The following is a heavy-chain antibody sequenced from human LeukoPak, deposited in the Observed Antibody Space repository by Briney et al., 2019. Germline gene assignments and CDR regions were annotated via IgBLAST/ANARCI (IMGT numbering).Heavy chain of an antibody. J-gene: IGHJ4*02. CDR3: ASTTNALDY. CDR1: GYTFTGYY. V-gene: IGHV1-2*02. Sequence: ASVKVSCKASGYTFTGYYMHWVRQAPGQGLEWMGWINPDSGGTNYAQKFQGRVTMTRDTSVSTIYMELTSLRSGDTAMYYCASTTNALDYWGQGTLVTVSS. D-gene: IGHD2-8*01. CDR2: INPDSGGT.